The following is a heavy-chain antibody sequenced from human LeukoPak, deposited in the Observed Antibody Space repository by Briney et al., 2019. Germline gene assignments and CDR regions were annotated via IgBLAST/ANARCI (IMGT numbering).Heavy chain of an antibody. J-gene: IGHJ4*02. CDR2: ISGSGGST. V-gene: IGHV3-23*01. CDR3: ATFDSSGYYPNYHFDY. CDR1: GFTFSSYA. Sequence: PGGSLRLSCAASGFTFSSYAMSWVRQAPGKGLEWVSAISGSGGSTYYADSVKGRFTISRDNSKNTLYLQMNSLRAEDTAVYYCATFDSSGYYPNYHFDYWGQGTLVTVSS. D-gene: IGHD3-22*01.